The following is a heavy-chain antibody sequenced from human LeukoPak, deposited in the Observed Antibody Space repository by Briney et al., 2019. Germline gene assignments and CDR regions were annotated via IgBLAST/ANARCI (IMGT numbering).Heavy chain of an antibody. CDR3: ARGGIAMAGTLNVGY. CDR2: IWYDGSNK. CDR1: GFTFSSYG. J-gene: IGHJ4*02. D-gene: IGHD6-19*01. Sequence: PGGSLRLSCAASGFTFSSYGMHWVRQAPGKGLEWVAVIWYDGSNKYYADSVKGRFTISRDNSKNTLYLQMNSLRAEDTAVYYCARGGIAMAGTLNVGYWGQGTLVTVSS. V-gene: IGHV3-33*01.